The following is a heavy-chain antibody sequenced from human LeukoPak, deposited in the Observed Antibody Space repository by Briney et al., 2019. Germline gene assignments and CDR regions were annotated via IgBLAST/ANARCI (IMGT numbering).Heavy chain of an antibody. CDR3: AKDSVAAAGTAGLLDY. CDR1: GFTFSSYG. CDR2: ISYDGSNQ. V-gene: IGHV3-30*18. Sequence: GGSLRLSCAASGFTFSSYGMHWVRQAPGKGLEWVAVISYDGSNQYYADSVKGRFTTSRDNSKNALSLQMNSLRADDTAVYYCAKDSVAAAGTAGLLDYWGQGTLVTVSS. J-gene: IGHJ4*02. D-gene: IGHD6-13*01.